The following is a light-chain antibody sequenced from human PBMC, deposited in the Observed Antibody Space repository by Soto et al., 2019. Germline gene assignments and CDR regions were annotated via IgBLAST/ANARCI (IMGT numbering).Light chain of an antibody. V-gene: IGKV3-11*01. CDR1: QSIGGY. CDR3: VQRAIWPWT. Sequence: EIVLTQSPGTLSLSPGERATLSCRASQSIGGYLAWYQQKPGQALRLLIYDASNRATGIPARFSGSGSGTDFTLTISNLEPEDFAVYHCVQRAIWPWTCGRGSKVEIK. J-gene: IGKJ1*01. CDR2: DAS.